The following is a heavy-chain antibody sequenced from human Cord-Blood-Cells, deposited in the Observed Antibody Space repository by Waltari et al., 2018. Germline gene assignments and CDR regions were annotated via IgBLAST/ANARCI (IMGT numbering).Heavy chain of an antibody. CDR2: INHSGST. J-gene: IGHJ5*02. D-gene: IGHD1-26*01. Sequence: QVQLQQWGAGLFKPSETLSLTCAVYGGSFSAYYWSWIRQPPGKGLEWIGEINHSGSTNYNPSLKSRVTISVDTSKNQFSLKLSSVTAADTAVYYCARGGGSYYNWFDPWGQGTLVTVSS. CDR1: GGSFSAYY. V-gene: IGHV4-34*01. CDR3: ARGGGSYYNWFDP.